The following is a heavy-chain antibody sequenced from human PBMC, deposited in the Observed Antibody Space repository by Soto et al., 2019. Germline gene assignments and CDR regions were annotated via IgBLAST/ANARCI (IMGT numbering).Heavy chain of an antibody. Sequence: PGGSQRLSCAASGFTFSNYPMSWVRQAPGKGLEWVSGMSGSGASTYYADSVKGRFTISRDNSKNTLYLQMNSLRGEDTAIYYCAKVGSGWYYFDYWGQGTLVTVSS. CDR3: AKVGSGWYYFDY. CDR2: MSGSGAST. J-gene: IGHJ4*02. D-gene: IGHD6-19*01. CDR1: GFTFSNYP. V-gene: IGHV3-23*01.